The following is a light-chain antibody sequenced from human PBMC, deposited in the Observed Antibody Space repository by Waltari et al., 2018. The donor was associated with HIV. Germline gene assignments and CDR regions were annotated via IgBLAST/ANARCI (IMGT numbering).Light chain of an antibody. V-gene: IGKV4-1*01. CDR1: QTVLYSPNNRNH. Sequence: DIVMTQSPDSLAVSLGERSTINCKSSQTVLYSPNNRNHLAWYQQKPGQPPRLLIYWASTRESGVPDRFSGSGSGTDFTLTISSLQAEDVAVYYCQQYYSSPWNFGPGTKVDIK. CDR3: QQYYSSPWN. CDR2: WAS. J-gene: IGKJ3*01.